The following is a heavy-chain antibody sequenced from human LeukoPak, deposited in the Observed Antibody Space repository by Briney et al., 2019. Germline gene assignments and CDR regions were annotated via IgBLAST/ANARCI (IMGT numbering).Heavy chain of an antibody. Sequence: SGTLSLTCAVSGVSILTTNWWSWVRQPPGKGLEWIGEVHLSGTSNYNPSLKSRVSMSIDKSKNQLSLKLTSVTAADTAMYYCARESGAFSPFGFWGQGTLVTVSS. J-gene: IGHJ4*02. CDR2: VHLSGTS. CDR3: ARESGAFSPFGF. V-gene: IGHV4-4*02. CDR1: GVSILTTNW. D-gene: IGHD1-26*01.